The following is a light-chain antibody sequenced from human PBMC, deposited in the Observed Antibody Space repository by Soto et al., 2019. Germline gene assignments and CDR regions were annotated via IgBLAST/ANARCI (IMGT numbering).Light chain of an antibody. Sequence: ETVMTQSPATLSVSLGERATLSCRASQSVNTNLAWYQQKPGQAPRLLIYGASIRATGVPARFSGSGSGTDFTLTIISLQPEDFAVYFCQQYNNWPPVTLGGGTKVEIK. CDR3: QQYNNWPPVT. CDR1: QSVNTN. V-gene: IGKV3-15*01. J-gene: IGKJ4*01. CDR2: GAS.